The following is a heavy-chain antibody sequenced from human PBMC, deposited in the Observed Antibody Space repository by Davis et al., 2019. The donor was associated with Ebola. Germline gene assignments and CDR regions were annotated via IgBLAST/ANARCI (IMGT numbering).Heavy chain of an antibody. CDR3: TRHINWAFDY. D-gene: IGHD1-1*01. CDR2: INRDGTGT. J-gene: IGHJ4*02. CDR1: GFSLSAYW. V-gene: IGHV3-74*01. Sequence: GESLKISCAPSGFSLSAYWMHWVRQAPGQGPVWISRINRDGTGTDYADSAKGRFTISRDNAKNTLYLEMNSLRAEDTAVYYCTRHINWAFDYWGQGTLVTVSS.